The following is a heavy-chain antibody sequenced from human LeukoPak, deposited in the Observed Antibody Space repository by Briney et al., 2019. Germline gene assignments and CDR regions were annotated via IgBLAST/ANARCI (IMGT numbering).Heavy chain of an antibody. J-gene: IGHJ4*02. CDR1: GYTFTRSG. V-gene: IGHV1-18*01. D-gene: IGHD3-3*01. CDR2: ISGYNGNT. CDR3: ATVETVMFGVVIIGSSFDY. Sequence: ASVKVSCKAAGYTFTRSGISGVRQAPGQGLEWMGWISGYNGNTIYAQMLQGRVTMTTDTSTSTAYMELRSLRSDDTAMYYCATVETVMFGVVIIGSSFDYWGQGNLVTVSS.